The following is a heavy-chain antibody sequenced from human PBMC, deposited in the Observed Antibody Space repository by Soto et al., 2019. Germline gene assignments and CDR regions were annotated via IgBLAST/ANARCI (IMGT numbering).Heavy chain of an antibody. J-gene: IGHJ4*02. V-gene: IGHV1-3*01. CDR1: GYTFTTYA. CDR3: ARVGGWFFPDY. CDR2: INVGNGNT. Sequence: ASVKVSCKASGYTFTTYAIQWVRQAPGQRLEWMGWINVGNGNTKYSQKFQGRGTITRDTSASTAYMELSSLRSEDTAVYYCARVGGWFFPDYWGQGTLVTVSS. D-gene: IGHD2-15*01.